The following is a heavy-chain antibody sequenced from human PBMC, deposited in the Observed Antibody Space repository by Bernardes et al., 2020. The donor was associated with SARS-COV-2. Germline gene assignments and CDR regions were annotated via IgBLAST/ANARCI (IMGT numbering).Heavy chain of an antibody. CDR3: AKCIQGSYAMDV. V-gene: IGHV3-23*01. J-gene: IGHJ6*02. Sequence: GSLRLPCAASGFIFSRNDMTWVRQAPGKGLEWVSGISGSGGSTYYADSVKGRFTISRDNSNNTLYLEMNSLKAEDTAIYFCAKCIQGSYAMDVWGQGTTVTVSS. CDR1: GFIFSRND. CDR2: ISGSGGST. D-gene: IGHD5-18*01.